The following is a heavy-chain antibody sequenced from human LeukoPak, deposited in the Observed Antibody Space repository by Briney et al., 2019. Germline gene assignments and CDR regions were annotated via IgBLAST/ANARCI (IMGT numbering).Heavy chain of an antibody. CDR1: GFTLSSYA. J-gene: IGHJ5*02. D-gene: IGHD1-20*01. V-gene: IGHV3-23*01. CDR2: ISGSGGST. CDR3: AKEQYNWNQYNWFDP. Sequence: GGSLRLSCAASGFTLSSYAMSWVRQAPGKGLEWVSAISGSGGSTYYADSVKGRFTISRDNSKNTLYLQMNSLRAEDTAVYYCAKEQYNWNQYNWFDPWGQGTLVTVSS.